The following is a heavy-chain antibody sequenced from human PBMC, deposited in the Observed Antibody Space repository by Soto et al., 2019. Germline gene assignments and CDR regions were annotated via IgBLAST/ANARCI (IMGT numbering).Heavy chain of an antibody. V-gene: IGHV1-69*01. CDR3: ARDRYYDFWSGYYTGPRWFDP. J-gene: IGHJ5*02. CDR1: GGTFSSNA. D-gene: IGHD3-3*01. Sequence: SVKLSCKASGGTFSSNAISWVRQAPGQGLEWMGGIIPIFGTANYAQKFQGRVTITADESTSTAYMELSSLRSEDTAVYYCARDRYYDFWSGYYTGPRWFDPWGQGTLVSVSS. CDR2: IIPIFGTA.